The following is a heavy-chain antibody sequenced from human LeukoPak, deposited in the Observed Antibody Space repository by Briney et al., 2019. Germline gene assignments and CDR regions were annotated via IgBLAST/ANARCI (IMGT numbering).Heavy chain of an antibody. D-gene: IGHD5-12*01. V-gene: IGHV3-66*02. Sequence: GGSLRLSCAASGFSLSNNYMNWVRQSPGKGLEWVSVIFGGGDTYYADSVKGRFTISRDDSKNTVYLQMSSLRAEDTAVYYCAREEIEEVPTLTFNWVAIYYSHYMDVWGKGTTVTVSS. J-gene: IGHJ6*03. CDR3: AREEIEEVPTLTFNWVAIYYSHYMDV. CDR1: GFSLSNNY. CDR2: IFGGGDT.